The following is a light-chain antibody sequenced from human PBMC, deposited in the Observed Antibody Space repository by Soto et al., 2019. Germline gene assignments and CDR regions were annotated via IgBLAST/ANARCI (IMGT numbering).Light chain of an antibody. CDR1: QSVSSS. V-gene: IGKV3-15*01. CDR3: QQYNKWPWT. CDR2: AAS. J-gene: IGKJ1*01. Sequence: EIVLTQSPGTLSLPPGERATLSCRASQSVSSSSLAWYQQNPGQAPRLLINAASIRATDTPDRISGSGSGTEFTLTISSLQSEDLAVYYCQQYNKWPWTFGQGTKVDNK.